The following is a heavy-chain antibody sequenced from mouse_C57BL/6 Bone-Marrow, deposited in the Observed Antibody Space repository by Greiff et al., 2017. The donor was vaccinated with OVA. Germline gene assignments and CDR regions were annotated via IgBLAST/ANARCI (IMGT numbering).Heavy chain of an antibody. CDR2: ISSGSSTI. J-gene: IGHJ1*03. CDR1: GFTFSDYG. Sequence: EVKLVESGGGLVKPGGSLKLSCAASGFTFSDYGMHWVRQAPEKGLEWVAYISSGSSTIYYADTVKGRFTISRDNAKNTLFLQMTSLRSEDTAMYYCARRNYYGSPWYFDVWGTGTTVTVSS. CDR3: ARRNYYGSPWYFDV. V-gene: IGHV5-17*01. D-gene: IGHD1-1*01.